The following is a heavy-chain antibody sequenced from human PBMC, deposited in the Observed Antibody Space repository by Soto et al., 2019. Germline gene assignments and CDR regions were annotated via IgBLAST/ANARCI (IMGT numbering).Heavy chain of an antibody. D-gene: IGHD4-17*01. CDR1: GFTFSSYA. CDR3: AKAGTTVTIPYYFDY. V-gene: IGHV3-23*01. CDR2: ISGSGGST. J-gene: IGHJ4*02. Sequence: EVQLLESGGGLVQPGGSLRLACAATGFTFSSYAMSWVRQAPGKGLEWVSAISGSGGSTYYADSVKGRFTISRDNSKNTLYLQMNSLRAEDTAVYYCAKAGTTVTIPYYFDYWGQGTLVTVSS.